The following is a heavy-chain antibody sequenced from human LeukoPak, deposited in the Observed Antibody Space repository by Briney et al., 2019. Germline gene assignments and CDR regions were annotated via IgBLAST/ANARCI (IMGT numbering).Heavy chain of an antibody. D-gene: IGHD3-3*01. V-gene: IGHV1-2*02. CDR2: INPNSGGT. CDR3: ARGYYDFWSGYYDALDI. J-gene: IGHJ3*02. Sequence: ASVKVSCKASGYTFTGYYMYWVRQAPGQGLEWMGWINPNSGGTNYAQNFQGRVTMTRDTSISTAYMELSRLRSDDTAVYYCARGYYDFWSGYYDALDIWGQETMVTVSS. CDR1: GYTFTGYY.